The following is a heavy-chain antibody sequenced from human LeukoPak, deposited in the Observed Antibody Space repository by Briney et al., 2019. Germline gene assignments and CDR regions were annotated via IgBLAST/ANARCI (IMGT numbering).Heavy chain of an antibody. D-gene: IGHD3-16*01. V-gene: IGHV3-23*01. Sequence: GGSLRLSCAASGFTFSSYAMSWVRQAPGKGLEWVSAISGSGGSTYYADSVKGRFTISRDNSENTLYLQMSSLRAEDTAVYYFXTARSDLIYVYWGQGTLVTVSS. CDR3: XTARSDLIYVY. CDR1: GFTFSSYA. CDR2: ISGSGGST. J-gene: IGHJ4*02.